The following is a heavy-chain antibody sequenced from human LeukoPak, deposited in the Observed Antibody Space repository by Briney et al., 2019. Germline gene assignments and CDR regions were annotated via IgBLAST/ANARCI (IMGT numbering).Heavy chain of an antibody. Sequence: SETLSLTCTVSGGSISDGSYYWGWIRQSPGKGLEWIASIYYGGSTYYNPSLKSRVTISVDTSKNQFSLKLSSVTAADTAVYYCAQGSGELLCWGQGTLSPSPQ. V-gene: IGHV4-39*07. D-gene: IGHD3-10*01. CDR2: IYYGGST. CDR1: GGSISDGSYY. CDR3: AQGSGELLC. J-gene: IGHJ4*02.